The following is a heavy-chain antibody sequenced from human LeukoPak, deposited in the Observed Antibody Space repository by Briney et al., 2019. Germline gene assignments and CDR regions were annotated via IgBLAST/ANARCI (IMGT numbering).Heavy chain of an antibody. CDR2: ISYDGSNK. V-gene: IGHV3-30*19. Sequence: PGRSLRLSCAASGFTFSSYGMHWVRQAPGKGLEWVAVISYDGSNKYYADSVKGRFTISRDNSKNTLYLQMNSLRAEDTAVYYCAGDGYGDYQVEGLDYWGQGTLVTVSS. CDR1: GFTFSSYG. J-gene: IGHJ4*02. D-gene: IGHD4-17*01. CDR3: AGDGYGDYQVEGLDY.